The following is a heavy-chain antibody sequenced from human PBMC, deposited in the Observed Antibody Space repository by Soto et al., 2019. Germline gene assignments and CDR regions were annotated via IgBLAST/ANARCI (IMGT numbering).Heavy chain of an antibody. CDR1: GGSISSSNW. V-gene: IGHV4-4*02. CDR3: AYAPSVATSWFDP. CDR2: IYHSGGT. Sequence: QVQLQESGPGLVKPSGTLSLTCAVSGGSISSSNWWSWVRQPPGKGLEWIGEIYHSGGTNYNPSHQSRVTISVDKSKNQFSLKLSSVTAAATAVYYCAYAPSVATSWFDPWGQGTLVTVSS. J-gene: IGHJ5*02. D-gene: IGHD2-15*01.